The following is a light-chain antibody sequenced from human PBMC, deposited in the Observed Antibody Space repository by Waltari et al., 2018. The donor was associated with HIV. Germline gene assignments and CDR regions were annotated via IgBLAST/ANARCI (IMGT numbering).Light chain of an antibody. V-gene: IGLV2-23*02. J-gene: IGLJ1*01. CDR3: CSYAGSPYV. CDR2: EVT. CDR1: TSDVGNSHL. Sequence: HSALTQPASVSGSPGQSITISCTRTTSDVGNSHLVSWYQQHPGKAPKLIIYEVTKRPSGISNRFSGSKSGNTASLTISGLQAEDEADYYCCSYAGSPYVLGSGTKVTVL.